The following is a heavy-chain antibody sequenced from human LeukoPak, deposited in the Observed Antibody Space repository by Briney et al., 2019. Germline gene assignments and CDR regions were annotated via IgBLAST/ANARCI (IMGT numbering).Heavy chain of an antibody. D-gene: IGHD4-17*01. CDR2: ASPSGGST. V-gene: IGHV1-46*01. CDR3: ARDHDYGPCEGPAALDY. CDR1: GYTFTDYC. J-gene: IGHJ4*02. Sequence: GASVKVSCKALGYTFTDYCMQWVRQARGQRPEWMGVASPSGGSTTYAQKFQGRVTVTRDTSTSTVYMELTSLRSEDTAMYYCARDHDYGPCEGPAALDYWGQGTLVTVSS.